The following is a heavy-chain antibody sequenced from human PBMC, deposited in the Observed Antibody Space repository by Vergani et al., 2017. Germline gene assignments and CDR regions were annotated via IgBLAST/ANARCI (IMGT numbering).Heavy chain of an antibody. Sequence: QVQLVQSGAEVKKPGASVKVSCKSSGYTFTSYYMHWVRQAPGQGLEWMGIINPSGGSTSYAQKFQGRVTMTRDTSTSTVYMELSSLRSEDTAVYYCARGGITGTRECWFDPWGQGTLVTVSS. J-gene: IGHJ5*02. CDR1: GYTFTSYY. CDR3: ARGGITGTRECWFDP. D-gene: IGHD1-7*01. V-gene: IGHV1-46*01. CDR2: INPSGGST.